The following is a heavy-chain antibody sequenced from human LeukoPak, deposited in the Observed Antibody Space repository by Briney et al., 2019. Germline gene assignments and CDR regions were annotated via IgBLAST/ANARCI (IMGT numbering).Heavy chain of an antibody. CDR3: AKGGDGYNYYFDY. V-gene: IGHV3-23*01. J-gene: IGHJ4*02. CDR1: GFTFRDYA. CDR2: ISGSGGSI. Sequence: GGSLRLSCTASGFTFRDYAMSWVRQAPGKGLEWVSGISGSGGSIRYADSVKGRFIISRDNSKNTLYLQMNSLRAEDTAVYYCAKGGDGYNYYFDYWGQETLVTVSS. D-gene: IGHD5-24*01.